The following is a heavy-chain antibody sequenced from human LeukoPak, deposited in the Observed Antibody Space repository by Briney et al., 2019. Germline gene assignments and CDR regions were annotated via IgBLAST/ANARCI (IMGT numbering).Heavy chain of an antibody. D-gene: IGHD6-13*01. CDR3: ARDRIAGINWFDP. Sequence: PGGSLRLSCAASGFTFSSYSMNWVRQAPGKGLEWVSSISSSSGYIYYADSVKGRFTISRANAKNSLYLQMNSQRAEDTAVYYCARDRIAGINWFDPWGQGTLVTVSS. CDR2: ISSSSGYI. CDR1: GFTFSSYS. V-gene: IGHV3-21*01. J-gene: IGHJ5*02.